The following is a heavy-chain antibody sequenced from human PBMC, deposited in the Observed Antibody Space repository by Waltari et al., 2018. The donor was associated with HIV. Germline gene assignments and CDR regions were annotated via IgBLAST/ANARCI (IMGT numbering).Heavy chain of an antibody. CDR2: ISAYNGNT. V-gene: IGHV1-18*01. CDR1: AYTFTCYG. J-gene: IGHJ4*02. D-gene: IGHD3-10*01. Sequence: QVQLLLSGAEVTKPGASVKVSCKASAYTFTCYGTSWVRQAPGQGLEWMGWISAYNGNTNYAQKLQGRVTMTTDTSTSTAYMELRSLRSDDTAVYYCARDKGLWFGELLGDYWGQGTLVTVSS. CDR3: ARDKGLWFGELLGDY.